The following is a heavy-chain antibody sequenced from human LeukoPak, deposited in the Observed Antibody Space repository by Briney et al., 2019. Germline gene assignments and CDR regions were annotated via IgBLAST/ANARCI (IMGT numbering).Heavy chain of an antibody. CDR3: ARHSRGEGTPSDY. CDR1: GGSLRSSCYY. D-gene: IGHD3-10*01. J-gene: IGHJ4*02. Sequence: KPSETLSLTCTFSGGSLRSSCYYWGWVRQPPGKGLEWIGSIYYSGSTYYNPSLKSRVTISVDTSKNQFSLKLSSVTAADTAVYYCARHSRGEGTPSDYWGQGTLVTVSS. CDR2: IYYSGST. V-gene: IGHV4-39*01.